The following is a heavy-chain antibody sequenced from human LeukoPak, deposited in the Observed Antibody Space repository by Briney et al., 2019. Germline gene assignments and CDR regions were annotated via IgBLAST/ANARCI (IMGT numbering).Heavy chain of an antibody. Sequence: SETLSLTGTVSGGSISGYYWSWIRQPPGKGLEWVGYIYYSGTNKYNPSLKSRVSISEDTSKNQFSLKLSSVTAADTPVYYCAIGVDIAAAQYAYWGQGTLVTVSS. V-gene: IGHV4-59*01. CDR2: IYYSGTN. CDR1: GGSISGYY. J-gene: IGHJ4*02. CDR3: AIGVDIAAAQYAY. D-gene: IGHD6-13*01.